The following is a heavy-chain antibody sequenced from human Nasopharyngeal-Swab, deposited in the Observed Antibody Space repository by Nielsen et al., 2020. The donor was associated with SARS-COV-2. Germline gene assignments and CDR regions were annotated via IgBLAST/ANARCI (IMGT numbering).Heavy chain of an antibody. Sequence: GESLKISCAASGFTFSSYSMNWVRQAPGKGLEWVSSISSSSSYIYYADSVKGRFTISRDNAKNSLYPQMNSLRAEDTAVYYCAVSSWQDFDPWGQGTLVTVSS. CDR2: ISSSSSYI. J-gene: IGHJ5*02. CDR3: AVSSWQDFDP. D-gene: IGHD6-13*01. V-gene: IGHV3-21*01. CDR1: GFTFSSYS.